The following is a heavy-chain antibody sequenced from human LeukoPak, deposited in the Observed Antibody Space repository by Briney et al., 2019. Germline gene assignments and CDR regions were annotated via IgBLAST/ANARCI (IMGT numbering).Heavy chain of an antibody. CDR3: AKDRYSSSSHFDY. D-gene: IGHD6-6*01. J-gene: IGHJ4*02. V-gene: IGHV3-23*01. CDR2: ISGSGGDT. CDR1: GFTFSSFA. Sequence: GGSLRLSCAASGFTFSSFAMSWVRQAPGKGLEWVPVISGSGGDTYYADSVKGRFTISRDNPKNTLYLQMNSLRAEDMAVYYCAKDRYSSSSHFDYWGQGTLVTVSS.